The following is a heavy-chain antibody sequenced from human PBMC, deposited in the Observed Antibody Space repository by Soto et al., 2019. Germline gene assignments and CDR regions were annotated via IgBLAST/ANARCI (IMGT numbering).Heavy chain of an antibody. CDR2: IYYSGST. V-gene: IGHV4-31*03. CDR3: ARYGSGTYYPTTFDY. CDR1: GGSISSGGYY. D-gene: IGHD3-10*01. Sequence: QVQLQESGPGLVKPSQTLSLTCTVSGGSISSGGYYWSWIRQHPGKGLECIGYIYYSGSTYCNPSLKSRVTISVDTSENQFSLKLSSVTAADTAVYYCARYGSGTYYPTTFDYWGQGTLVTVSS. J-gene: IGHJ4*02.